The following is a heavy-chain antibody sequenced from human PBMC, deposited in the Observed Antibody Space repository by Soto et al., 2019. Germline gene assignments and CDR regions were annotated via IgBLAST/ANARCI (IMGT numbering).Heavy chain of an antibody. J-gene: IGHJ4*02. V-gene: IGHV4-59*01. Sequence: PSETLSLPCTVSGASINRYYWSWIRQPPGEGREWIGYIYYSGTTNYNPSLTNPVTISLDTSKNHPSLSLGSVTAANTAVYYCARNVDKTRAYYFDYWGQGILVTVSS. CDR1: GASINRYY. D-gene: IGHD1-1*01. CDR3: ARNVDKTRAYYFDY. CDR2: IYYSGTT.